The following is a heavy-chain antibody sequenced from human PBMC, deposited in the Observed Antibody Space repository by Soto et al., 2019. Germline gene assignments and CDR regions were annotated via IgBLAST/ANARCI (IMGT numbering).Heavy chain of an antibody. CDR3: SRFIMVGGWFDLSYYHGMDV. CDR2: ISGYNGNT. J-gene: IGHJ6*02. D-gene: IGHD6-19*01. CDR1: GYTFSNYG. Sequence: QVQLVQSGAEVKKPGASVTVSCKTSGYTFSNYGINWVRQAPGQGLEWMGWISGYNGNTNYAQTVQGRVTMTTDTSTGTEDMELRSVKSDDTAIYYCSRFIMVGGWFDLSYYHGMDVWGQGTTVTVSS. V-gene: IGHV1-18*01.